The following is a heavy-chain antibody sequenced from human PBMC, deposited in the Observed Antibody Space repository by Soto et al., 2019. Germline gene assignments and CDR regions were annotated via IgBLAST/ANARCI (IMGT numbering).Heavy chain of an antibody. CDR2: IIAIFGTA. CDR1: GGTFSSYA. D-gene: IGHD6-6*01. Sequence: QVQLVQSGAEVKKPGSSVKVSCKASGGTFSSYAISWVRQAPGQGLEWMGGIIAIFGTANYAQKFQGRVTVTADESTSPAYMALSSLRSEDTAVYYCASASVEARPPGNYYGMDVCGKGTTVTVSS. CDR3: ASASVEARPPGNYYGMDV. J-gene: IGHJ6*04. V-gene: IGHV1-69*01.